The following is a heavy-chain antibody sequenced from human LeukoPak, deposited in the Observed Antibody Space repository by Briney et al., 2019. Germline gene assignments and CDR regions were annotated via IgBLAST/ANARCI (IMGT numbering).Heavy chain of an antibody. CDR1: GFTFSSYA. CDR2: ISYDGSNK. D-gene: IGHD2-15*01. CDR3: AKRSRDVVLGYMDV. J-gene: IGHJ6*03. Sequence: GGSLRLSCAASGFTFSSYAMHWVRQAPGKGLEWVAVISYDGSNKYYADSVKGRFTISRDNSKNTLYLQMNSLRAEDTAVYYCAKRSRDVVLGYMDVWGKGTTVTVSS. V-gene: IGHV3-30-3*02.